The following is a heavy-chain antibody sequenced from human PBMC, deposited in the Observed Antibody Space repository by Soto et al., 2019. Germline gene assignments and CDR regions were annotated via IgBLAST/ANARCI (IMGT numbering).Heavy chain of an antibody. D-gene: IGHD3-10*01. CDR3: ARGVRSATYYNHSNWFDP. J-gene: IGHJ5*02. CDR2: VNVYNGNT. V-gene: IGHV1-18*01. Sequence: ASVKVSWEASGYTFTNYGIRWVRQAPGQGLEWMGWVNVYNGNTKYAQKVQGRVTMTTDTSTSTAYMELRSLRSDDTAVCYCARGVRSATYYNHSNWFDPWGQGTLVTSPQ. CDR1: GYTFTNYG.